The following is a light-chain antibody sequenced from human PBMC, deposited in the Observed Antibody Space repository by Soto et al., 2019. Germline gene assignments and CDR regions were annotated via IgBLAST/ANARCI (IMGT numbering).Light chain of an antibody. V-gene: IGKV3-20*01. CDR3: QQYGSTPLT. CDR2: GAT. Sequence: EIVLTQSPGTLSLSPGERTTLSCRASQSVRSTYLAWYQQRPGKAPRLLIYGATSRATGIPDRFQGSGSGTDFTLTISRLEPEDFAVYFCQQYGSTPLTFGQGTKVEIK. CDR1: QSVRSTY. J-gene: IGKJ1*01.